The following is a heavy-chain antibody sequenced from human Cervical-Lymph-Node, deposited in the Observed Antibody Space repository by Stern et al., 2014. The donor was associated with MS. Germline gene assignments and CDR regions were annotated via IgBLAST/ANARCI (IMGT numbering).Heavy chain of an antibody. J-gene: IGHJ5*02. D-gene: IGHD4-17*01. CDR3: ARYTVRDWFDP. Sequence: QVQLQQWGAGLLKPSETLSLTCAVYGGSFSGYYWSWIRQSPGKGLEWIGEINHSGNTNYNPSLKSRVTISADTSRSQFSLMLGSVTAADTAVYYCARYTVRDWFDPWGQGTLVIVSS. CDR1: GGSFSGYY. V-gene: IGHV4-34*01. CDR2: INHSGNT.